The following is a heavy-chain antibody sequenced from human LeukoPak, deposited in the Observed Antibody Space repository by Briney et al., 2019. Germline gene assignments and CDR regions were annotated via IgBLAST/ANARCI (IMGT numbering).Heavy chain of an antibody. CDR3: ARDVKVLRQYHYGMDV. V-gene: IGHV3-23*01. CDR1: GFTFSSYA. J-gene: IGHJ6*02. D-gene: IGHD3-3*01. CDR2: ISGSGGST. Sequence: PGGSLRLSCAASGFTFSSYAMSWVRQAPGKGLEWVSAISGSGGSTYYADSVKGRFTISRDNSKNRVYLQMNSLRAEDTALYYCARDVKVLRQYHYGMDVWGQGTTVTVSS.